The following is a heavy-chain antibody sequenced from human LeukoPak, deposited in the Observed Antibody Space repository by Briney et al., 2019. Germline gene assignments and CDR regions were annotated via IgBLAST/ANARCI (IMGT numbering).Heavy chain of an antibody. CDR1: GFTFSSYT. Sequence: GGSLRLSCAASGFTFSSYTMNWVRQAPGKGLEWVSSISSSSSNIYYADSVKGRFTISRDNAKNSLYLQMTSLRAEDTAVYHCARDYTGYFPWGQGTLVIVSS. CDR2: ISSSSSNI. CDR3: ARDYTGYFP. J-gene: IGHJ5*02. V-gene: IGHV3-21*01. D-gene: IGHD3-9*01.